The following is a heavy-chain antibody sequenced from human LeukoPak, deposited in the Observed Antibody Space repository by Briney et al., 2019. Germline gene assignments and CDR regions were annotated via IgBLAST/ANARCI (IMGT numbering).Heavy chain of an antibody. CDR2: VYAGNND. CDR1: GFTLSTHV. V-gene: IGHV3-30-3*01. J-gene: IGHJ4*02. Sequence: GRSLRLSCAPSGFTLSTHVMHWVRQAPGKGLEWVAAVYAGNNDFYADSVKGRFTISRDNSKNTLFLQMNSLRAEDTAVYYCARAGFGFGRFFDYWGQGTLVTVSS. CDR3: ARAGFGFGRFFDY. D-gene: IGHD3-16*01.